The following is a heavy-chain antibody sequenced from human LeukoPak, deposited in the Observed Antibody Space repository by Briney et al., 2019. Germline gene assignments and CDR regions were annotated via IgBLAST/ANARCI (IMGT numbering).Heavy chain of an antibody. CDR1: GFTVSSNY. V-gene: IGHV3-66*01. CDR2: IYSGGST. Sequence: GSLRLSCAASGFTVSSNYMGWVRQAPGEGVGWVSVIYSGGSTYYADSVKGRFTISRDNSKNTLYLQMNSLRAEDTAVYYCASLGIQLWSSFDYWGQGTLVTVSS. CDR3: ASLGIQLWSSFDY. D-gene: IGHD5-18*01. J-gene: IGHJ4*02.